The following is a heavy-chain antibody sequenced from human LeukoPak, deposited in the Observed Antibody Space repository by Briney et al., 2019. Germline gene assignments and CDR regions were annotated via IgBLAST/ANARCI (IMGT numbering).Heavy chain of an antibody. Sequence: ASVKVSCKASGYTFTSYAMHWVRQAPGQRLEWMGWINAGNGNTKYSQKFQGRVTMTRDTSTSTVYMELSSLRSEDTAMYYCARGYSSSWVDDWGQGTLVTVSS. CDR3: ARGYSSSWVDD. V-gene: IGHV1-3*01. CDR1: GYTFTSYA. J-gene: IGHJ4*02. CDR2: INAGNGNT. D-gene: IGHD6-13*01.